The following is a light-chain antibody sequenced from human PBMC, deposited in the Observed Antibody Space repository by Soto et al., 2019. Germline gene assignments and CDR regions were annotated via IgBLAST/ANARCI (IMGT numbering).Light chain of an antibody. CDR3: LQDYGDSWT. Sequence: IQMTQSPSSLSASVGDTVTITCRASRDVGSDVSWYQQKPGQAPKLLIYAASNLYTGVPSRFSGSRSGTEFTLTISSLQPEDFASYYCLQDYGDSWTFG. V-gene: IGKV1-6*01. CDR1: RDVGSD. CDR2: AAS. J-gene: IGKJ1*01.